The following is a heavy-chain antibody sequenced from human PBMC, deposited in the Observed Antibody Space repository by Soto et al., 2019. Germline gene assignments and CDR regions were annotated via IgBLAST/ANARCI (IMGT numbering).Heavy chain of an antibody. J-gene: IGHJ4*02. CDR1: GFNFKNYI. CDR2: ITGSSGVI. Sequence: PGGSLRLSCAASGFNFKNYIMNWVRQAPGKGLEWVSYITGSSGVIYYADSVKGRFTISRDNAKNSLYLQMNSLRDEDTAVYYCARETYFDSWGQGTLVTVSS. V-gene: IGHV3-48*02. CDR3: ARETYFDS.